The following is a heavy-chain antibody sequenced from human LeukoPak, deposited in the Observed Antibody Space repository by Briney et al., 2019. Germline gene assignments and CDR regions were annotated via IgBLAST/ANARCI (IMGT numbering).Heavy chain of an antibody. CDR3: AGSSSTVY. CDR1: GFTFSCYS. V-gene: IGHV3-21*01. CDR2: ISSSSNYI. J-gene: IGHJ4*02. Sequence: GWSLRFSCAASGFTFSCYSMNWVRQAPGKRLEWVSFISSSSNYIYYADSVKGRFTISRDNAKNSLFLQMNRLRAEDTAVYYCAGSSSTVYWGQGTLVTVSS. D-gene: IGHD2-2*01.